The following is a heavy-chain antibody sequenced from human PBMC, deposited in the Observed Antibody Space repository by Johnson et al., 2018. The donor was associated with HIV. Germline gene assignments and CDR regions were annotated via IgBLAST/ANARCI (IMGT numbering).Heavy chain of an antibody. V-gene: IGHV3-33*01. Sequence: QVQLVESGGGVVQPGRSLRLSCAASGFTFSSHGMHWVRQAPGKGLEWVAVMWYDGSDKYYADSVRGRFTISRDSSKNSLYLQMNSLRAGDTAVYYCARVHTRLLFLRGHASRDAFDIWGQGTMVTVSS. CDR2: MWYDGSDK. D-gene: IGHD2-21*02. CDR3: ARVHTRLLFLRGHASRDAFDI. J-gene: IGHJ3*02. CDR1: GFTFSSHG.